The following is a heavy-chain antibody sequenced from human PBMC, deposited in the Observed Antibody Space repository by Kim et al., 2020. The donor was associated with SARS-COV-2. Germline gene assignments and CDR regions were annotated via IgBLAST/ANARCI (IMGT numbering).Heavy chain of an antibody. J-gene: IGHJ3*02. V-gene: IGHV4-59*01. D-gene: IGHD1-26*01. CDR2: IYYSGST. CDR3: ARVSPNPSGSYHAFDI. Sequence: SETLSLTCTVSGGSISSYYWSWIRQPPGKGLEWIGYIYYSGSTNYNPSLKSRVTISVDTSKNQFSLKLSSVTAADTAVYYCARVSPNPSGSYHAFDIWGQGTMVTVSS. CDR1: GGSISSYY.